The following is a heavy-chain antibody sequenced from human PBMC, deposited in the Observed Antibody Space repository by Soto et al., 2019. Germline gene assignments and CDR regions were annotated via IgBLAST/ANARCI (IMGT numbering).Heavy chain of an antibody. CDR2: IGGDAISA. CDR3: VKEHTMPTLYHFDS. D-gene: IGHD2-2*01. V-gene: IGHV3-64D*06. Sequence: GGSLRLCWSASGFTFSNVAMHWVRQAPGKGLQYVSGIGGDAISAHYVDAVKGRFTISRDNSKNTLYLQMTSLRPEDTAVYYCVKEHTMPTLYHFDSWGQGTLVTVSS. CDR1: GFTFSNVA. J-gene: IGHJ4*02.